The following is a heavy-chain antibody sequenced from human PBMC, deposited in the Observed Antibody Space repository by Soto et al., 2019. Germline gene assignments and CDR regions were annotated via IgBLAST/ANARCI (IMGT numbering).Heavy chain of an antibody. CDR2: ISGSGGST. D-gene: IGHD6-13*01. J-gene: IGHJ5*02. V-gene: IGHV3-23*01. Sequence: GGSLRLSCAASGFTFSSYAMSWVRQAPGKGLEWVSAISGSGGSTYYADSVKGRFTISRDNSKNTLYLQMNSLRAEDTAVYYSAKDTGIAAAGTLYGWFDPWGQGTLVTVSS. CDR3: AKDTGIAAAGTLYGWFDP. CDR1: GFTFSSYA.